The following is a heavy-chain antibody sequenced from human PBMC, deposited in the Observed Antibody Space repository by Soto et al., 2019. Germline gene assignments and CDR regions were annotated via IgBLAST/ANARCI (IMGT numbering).Heavy chain of an antibody. CDR2: IWYDGSNK. V-gene: IGHV3-33*01. Sequence: PVRSLRLSCAASVFTFSSYGMHWVRHSPGKGLEWVAVIWYDGSNKYYADSVKGRFTISRDNSKNTLYLQMNSLRAEDTAVYYCARTLGYCSGGSCNAITGGMDVWGQETTVTVSS. D-gene: IGHD2-15*01. J-gene: IGHJ6*02. CDR3: ARTLGYCSGGSCNAITGGMDV. CDR1: VFTFSSYG.